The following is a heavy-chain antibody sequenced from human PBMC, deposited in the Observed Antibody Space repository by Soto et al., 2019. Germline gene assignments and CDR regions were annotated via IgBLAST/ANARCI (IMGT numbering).Heavy chain of an antibody. D-gene: IGHD2-21*01. CDR1: GGTFSSYA. V-gene: IGHV1-69*06. Sequence: QVQLVQSGAEVKKPGSSVKVSCKASGGTFSSYAISWVRQAPGQGLEWMGGIIPIFGTANYAQKFQGRVTITADKSTSTAFRELSSLRSEDTAVYYCARGGRLLRTDLQDFDYWGQGTLVTVSS. CDR3: ARGGRLLRTDLQDFDY. J-gene: IGHJ4*02. CDR2: IIPIFGTA.